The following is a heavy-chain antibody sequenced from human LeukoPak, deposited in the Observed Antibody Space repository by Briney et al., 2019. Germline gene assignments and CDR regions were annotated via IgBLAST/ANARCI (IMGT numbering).Heavy chain of an antibody. CDR2: IYSGGST. Sequence: GGSLRRSCAASGFTVSTNYINWVRQAPGKGLEWVSVIYSGGSTYYADSVKGRFTISRDNSKNTLYLQMNSLRAEDTAVYYCARAPRKYSSGMDYWGQGTLVTVSS. V-gene: IGHV3-66*01. D-gene: IGHD6-19*01. CDR3: ARAPRKYSSGMDY. CDR1: GFTVSTNY. J-gene: IGHJ4*02.